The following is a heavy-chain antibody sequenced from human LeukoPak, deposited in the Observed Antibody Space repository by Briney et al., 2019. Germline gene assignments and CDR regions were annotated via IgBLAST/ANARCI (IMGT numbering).Heavy chain of an antibody. D-gene: IGHD1-7*01. J-gene: IGHJ6*03. V-gene: IGHV4-38-2*02. CDR3: AREITGTTYYYYYYYMDV. CDR2: IYHSGST. CDR1: GYSISSGYY. Sequence: SETLSLTCTVSGYSISSGYYWGWIRQPPGKGLEWIGSIYHSGSTYYNPSLKSRVTISVDTSKSQFSLKLSSVTAADTAVYYCAREITGTTYYYYYYYMDVWGKGTTVTVSS.